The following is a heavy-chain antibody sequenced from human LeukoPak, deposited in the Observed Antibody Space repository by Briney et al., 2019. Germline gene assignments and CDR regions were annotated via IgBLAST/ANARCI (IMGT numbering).Heavy chain of an antibody. CDR1: GGSFSGYY. D-gene: IGHD2-21*02. J-gene: IGHJ6*03. V-gene: IGHV4-34*01. Sequence: SETLSLTCAVYGGSFSGYYWSWIRQPPGKGLEWIGEINHSGSTNYNPSLKSRVTISVGTSKNQFSLKLSSVTAADTAVYYCAGGTAMDYYYYMDVWGKGTTVTVSS. CDR2: INHSGST. CDR3: AGGTAMDYYYYMDV.